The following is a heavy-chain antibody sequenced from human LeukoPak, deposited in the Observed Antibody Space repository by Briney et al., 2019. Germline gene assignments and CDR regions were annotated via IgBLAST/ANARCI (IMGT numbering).Heavy chain of an antibody. CDR3: AREASQIKDMDL. Sequence: GGSLRLSCAASGFTFSGYEMNWVRQAPGKGLEWISYICGRGKTIYYADSVKGRFTISRDDAKNFLYLQMNSLRDEDTAVYYCAREASQIKDMDLWGQGTTVTVSS. CDR2: ICGRGKTI. CDR1: GFTFSGYE. V-gene: IGHV3-48*03. J-gene: IGHJ6*02.